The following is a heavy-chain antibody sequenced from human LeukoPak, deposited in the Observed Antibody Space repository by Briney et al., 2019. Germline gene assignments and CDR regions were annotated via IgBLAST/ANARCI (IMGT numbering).Heavy chain of an antibody. Sequence: PGGSLRLSCVGSGFTFSGFEMNWVRQAPGKGLEWLSYISSSATTMSYADSVKGRFTISRDNAKNSLYLQMNRLRAEDTAVYYCARTALRFWGQVTRVTVSS. J-gene: IGHJ4*02. D-gene: IGHD3-3*01. CDR3: ARTALRF. CDR1: GFTFSGFE. CDR2: ISSSATTM. V-gene: IGHV3-48*03.